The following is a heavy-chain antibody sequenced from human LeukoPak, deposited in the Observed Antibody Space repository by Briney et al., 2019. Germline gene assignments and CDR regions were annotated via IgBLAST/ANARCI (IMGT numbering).Heavy chain of an antibody. J-gene: IGHJ4*02. CDR2: ISPSGTDI. D-gene: IGHD7-27*01. CDR3: TRDPGRLDY. CDR1: GFTFTDTY. V-gene: IGHV3-11*04. Sequence: GGSLRLSCAVSGFTFTDTYMTWIRQAPGKGLESLSYISPSGTDIYYADSVKGRFTISRDNAKNSLYLQMNSLRAEDTAVYYCTRDPGRLDYWGQGTLVTVSS.